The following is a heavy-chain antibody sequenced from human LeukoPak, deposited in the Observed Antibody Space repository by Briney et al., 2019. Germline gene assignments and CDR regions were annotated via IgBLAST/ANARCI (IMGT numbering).Heavy chain of an antibody. CDR2: ISYDGSNN. J-gene: IGHJ4*02. V-gene: IGHV3-30*04. CDR3: ARDGFDY. Sequence: GGSLRLSCAASGFTFSSYAMHWVRQAPGKGLEWVAVISYDGSNNYYADSVKGRFTTSRDNSKNTLYLQMNSLRAEDTAVYYCARDGFDYWGQGTLVTVSS. CDR1: GFTFSSYA.